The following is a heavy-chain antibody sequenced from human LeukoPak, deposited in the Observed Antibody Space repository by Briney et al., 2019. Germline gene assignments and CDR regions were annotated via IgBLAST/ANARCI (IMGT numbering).Heavy chain of an antibody. CDR3: AREQWLENDAFDI. CDR2: ISSSGSTK. Sequence: PGGSLRLSCAASGFTFSSYEMNWVRQAPGKGLEWVSYISSSGSTKYYADSVKGRFTISRDNAKNSLYLQMNSLRAEDTAVYYCAREQWLENDAFDIWGQGTMVTVSS. J-gene: IGHJ3*02. D-gene: IGHD6-19*01. V-gene: IGHV3-48*03. CDR1: GFTFSSYE.